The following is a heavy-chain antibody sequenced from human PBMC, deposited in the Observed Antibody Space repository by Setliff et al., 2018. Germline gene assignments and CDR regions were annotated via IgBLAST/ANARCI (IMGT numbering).Heavy chain of an antibody. CDR2: INPNNGET. CDR3: ARDFIWGGLTGPDY. J-gene: IGHJ4*02. CDR1: GYTFIGHY. V-gene: IGHV1-2*02. D-gene: IGHD3-9*01. Sequence: ASVKVSCKASGYTFIGHYMHWVRQAPGEGLEWMGWINPNNGETKFAQKFQGRVTLAWDTSLKTHYMELSNLTSDDTAIYYCARDFIWGGLTGPDYWGQGTLVTVSS.